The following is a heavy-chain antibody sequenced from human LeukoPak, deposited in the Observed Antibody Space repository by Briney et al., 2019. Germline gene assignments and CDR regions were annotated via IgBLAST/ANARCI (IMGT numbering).Heavy chain of an antibody. V-gene: IGHV3-74*01. D-gene: IGHD3-16*01. CDR2: IKSDGSET. CDR3: ARVRMGDDFNPFDY. CDR1: GFTFSSFW. J-gene: IGHJ4*02. Sequence: GGSLRLSCAASGFTFSSFWIYWVLHAPGKGLVWVSRIKSDGSETLYADSVKGRFTISRDNAKNTLYLQMNSLRAEDTAVYYCARVRMGDDFNPFDYWGQGTLVTVSS.